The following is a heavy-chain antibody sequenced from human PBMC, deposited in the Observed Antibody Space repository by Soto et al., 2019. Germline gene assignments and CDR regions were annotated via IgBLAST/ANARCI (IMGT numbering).Heavy chain of an antibody. CDR1: GFTFSSYG. V-gene: IGHV3-30*18. J-gene: IGHJ4*02. CDR2: ISYDGSNK. CDR3: AKAGGDIVVVPAAFPDY. D-gene: IGHD2-2*01. Sequence: QVQLVESGGGVVQPGRSLRLSCAASGFTFSSYGMHWVRQAPGKGLEWVAVISYDGSNKYYADSVKGRFTISRDNSKNTLYLQMNSLRAEDTAVYYCAKAGGDIVVVPAAFPDYWGQGNLVTVSS.